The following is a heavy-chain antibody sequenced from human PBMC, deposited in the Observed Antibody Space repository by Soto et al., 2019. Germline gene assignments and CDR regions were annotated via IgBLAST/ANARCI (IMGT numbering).Heavy chain of an antibody. V-gene: IGHV6-1*01. CDR2: TYYRSKWYN. J-gene: IGHJ4*02. D-gene: IGHD3-10*01. Sequence: SQTLSLTCAISGDSVSSNSAAWNWIRQSPSRGLEWLGRTYYRSKWYNDYAVSVKSRITINPDTSKNQISLQLNSVTPEDTAVYYRPRGRTNMVRGLITDIDYRGKGTLVTIS. CDR3: PRGRTNMVRGLITDIDY. CDR1: GDSVSSNSAA.